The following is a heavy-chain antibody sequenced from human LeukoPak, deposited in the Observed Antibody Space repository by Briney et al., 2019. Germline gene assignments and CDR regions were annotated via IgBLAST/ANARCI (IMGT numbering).Heavy chain of an antibody. CDR3: ARDPRWTTVTTPIHDAFDI. V-gene: IGHV1-18*01. Sequence: ASVKVSCKASGYTFTSYGISWVRQAPGQGLEWMGWISAYNGNTNYAQKLQGRVTMTTDTSTSTAYMELRSLRSDDTAVYYCARDPRWTTVTTPIHDAFDIWGQGTMVTVSS. D-gene: IGHD4-17*01. CDR2: ISAYNGNT. CDR1: GYTFTSYG. J-gene: IGHJ3*02.